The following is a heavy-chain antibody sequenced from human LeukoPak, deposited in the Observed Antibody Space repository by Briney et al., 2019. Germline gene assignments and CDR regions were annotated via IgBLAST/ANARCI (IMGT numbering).Heavy chain of an antibody. V-gene: IGHV4-38-2*01. CDR1: GYSISSGYY. CDR2: IFHSEST. J-gene: IGHJ4*02. Sequence: SETLSPTCGVSGYSISSGYYWGWIRPPPGKGPEWIVSIFHSESTYYNPSLKSRVTISVDTSKNQFSLKLRSVTAADTAVYYCARSAKAAGYSLNNWGQGTLVTVSS. CDR3: ARSAKAAGYSLNN. D-gene: IGHD5-18*01.